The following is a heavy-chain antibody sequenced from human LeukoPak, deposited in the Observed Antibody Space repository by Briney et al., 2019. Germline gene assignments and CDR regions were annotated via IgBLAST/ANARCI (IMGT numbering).Heavy chain of an antibody. V-gene: IGHV4-4*07. Sequence: SETLSLTGTVSGGSISSYYWSWIRPPAGKGLEWIGRIYTSGSTNYNPSLKSRVTMSVDTSKNQFSLKLSSVTAADTAVYYCAREYYDFWRGYLFDPWGQGTLVTVSS. CDR2: IYTSGST. J-gene: IGHJ5*02. D-gene: IGHD3-3*01. CDR3: AREYYDFWRGYLFDP. CDR1: GGSISSYY.